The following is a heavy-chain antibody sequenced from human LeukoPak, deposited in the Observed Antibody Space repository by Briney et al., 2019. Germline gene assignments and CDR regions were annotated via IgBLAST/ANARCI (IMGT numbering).Heavy chain of an antibody. J-gene: IGHJ5*02. D-gene: IGHD4-11*01. CDR3: ARHSSMTTVTIRP. CDR1: GGSISSSSYY. CDR2: ISQSGST. Sequence: SQTLSLTCTVSGGSISSSSYYWGWIRQPPGKGLEWIGSISQSGSTYYNPSLKSRVTISVDTSKNQFSLKLNSVTAADTAVYFCARHSSMTTVTIRPWGQRTLVTVSS. V-gene: IGHV4-39*01.